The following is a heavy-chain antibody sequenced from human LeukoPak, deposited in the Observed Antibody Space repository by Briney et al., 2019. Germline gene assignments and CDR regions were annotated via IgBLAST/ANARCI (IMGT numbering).Heavy chain of an antibody. CDR2: ISAYNGNT. J-gene: IGHJ4*02. V-gene: IGHV1-18*01. CDR1: GYTFTSYG. Sequence: ASVKVSCKASGYTFTSYGISWGRQAPGQGLEWMGWISAYNGNTNYAQKLQGRVTMTTDTSTSTAYMELRSLRSDDTAVYYCARGDAPYCSGGSCYSGDYWGQGTLVTVSS. CDR3: ARGDAPYCSGGSCYSGDY. D-gene: IGHD2-15*01.